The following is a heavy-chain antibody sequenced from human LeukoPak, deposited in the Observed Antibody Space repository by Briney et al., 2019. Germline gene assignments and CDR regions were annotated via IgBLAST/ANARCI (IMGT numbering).Heavy chain of an antibody. D-gene: IGHD3-22*01. CDR2: FDPEDGET. Sequence: ASVKVSCKVSGYTLTELSMHWVPQSPRKGLEWMGGFDPEDGETIYAQKFQRSVTMTEDTSTDTAYMDRSSLRSEDTSVYYCYTSGWGPGSSGSSYFDHWGQGTLVTVSS. CDR1: GYTLTELS. CDR3: YTSGWGPGSSGSSYFDH. V-gene: IGHV1-24*01. J-gene: IGHJ4*02.